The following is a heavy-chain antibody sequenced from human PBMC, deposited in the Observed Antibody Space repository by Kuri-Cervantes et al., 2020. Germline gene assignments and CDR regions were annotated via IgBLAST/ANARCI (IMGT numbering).Heavy chain of an antibody. D-gene: IGHD3-22*01. V-gene: IGHV3-48*01. J-gene: IGHJ1*01. Sequence: GESLKIFCAASGFTFSSYSMNWVRQAPGKGLEWVSYISSSSSTIYYADSVKGRFTISRDNAKNSLYLQMNSLRAEDTAVYYCARVHDSSGYYYLGYFQHWGQGTLVTVSS. CDR3: ARVHDSSGYYYLGYFQH. CDR1: GFTFSSYS. CDR2: ISSSSSTI.